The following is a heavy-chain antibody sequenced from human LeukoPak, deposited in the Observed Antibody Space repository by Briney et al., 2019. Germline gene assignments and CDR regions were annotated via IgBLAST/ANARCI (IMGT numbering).Heavy chain of an antibody. V-gene: IGHV3-7*03. CDR3: ARVQRELMGYYFDY. Sequence: PGGSLRLSCAASGFTLSSFWMSWVRQTPGKGLEWVANIKQDGRERYYVDSVKGRFTISRDNAKNSLYPQMNSLRVEDTALYYCARVQRELMGYYFDYWGQGTLVTVSS. D-gene: IGHD1-1*01. CDR1: GFTLSSFW. J-gene: IGHJ4*02. CDR2: IKQDGRER.